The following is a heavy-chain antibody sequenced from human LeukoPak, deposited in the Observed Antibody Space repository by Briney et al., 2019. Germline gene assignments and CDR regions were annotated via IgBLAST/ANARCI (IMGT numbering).Heavy chain of an antibody. V-gene: IGHV4-59*08. J-gene: IGHJ4*02. CDR3: ARQGVPAGFDY. D-gene: IGHD2-2*01. Sequence: SETLSLTCTVSGGSISSYYWSWIRQPPGKGLEWIGYIYYSGSTNYNPSLKSRVTISVDTSKNQFSLKLSSVTVADTAVYYCARQGVPAGFDYWGQGTLVTVSS. CDR1: GGSISSYY. CDR2: IYYSGST.